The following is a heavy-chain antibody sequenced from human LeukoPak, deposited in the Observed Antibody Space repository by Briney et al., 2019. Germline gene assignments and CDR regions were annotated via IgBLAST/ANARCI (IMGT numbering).Heavy chain of an antibody. CDR3: ARDLIYGSGSFGY. D-gene: IGHD3-10*01. CDR1: GYTFTGYY. J-gene: IGHJ4*02. CDR2: INPNSVGT. V-gene: IGHV1-2*02. Sequence: GASVKVSCKASGYTFTGYYMHWVRQAPGQGLEWMGWINPNSVGTNYAQKFQGRVTMTRDTSISTAYMELSRLRSDDTAVYYCARDLIYGSGSFGYWGQGTLVTVSS.